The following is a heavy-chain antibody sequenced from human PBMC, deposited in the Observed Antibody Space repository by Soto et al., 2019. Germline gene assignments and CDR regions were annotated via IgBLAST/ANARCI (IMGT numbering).Heavy chain of an antibody. D-gene: IGHD2-15*01. CDR2: IVVGSGNT. CDR3: ARRGGYCSGGSCKGFDY. J-gene: IGHJ4*02. CDR1: GFNFTSSA. V-gene: IGHV1-58*01. Sequence: ASVKVSCKASGFNFTSSAVQWVRQARGQRLELIGWIVVGSGNTNYAQKFQERVTVTRDMSTSTAYMELSSLRSEDTAVYYCARRGGYCSGGSCKGFDYWGQGTLVTVSS.